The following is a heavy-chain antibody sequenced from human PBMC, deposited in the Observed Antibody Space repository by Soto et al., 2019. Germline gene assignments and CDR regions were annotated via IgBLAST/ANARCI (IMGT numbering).Heavy chain of an antibody. CDR1: GYTFTGYY. CDR3: ARGSSGRPNRGSYFDY. D-gene: IGHD6-19*01. Sequence: QVQLVQSGAEVKKPGASVKVSCKASGYTFTGYYMHWVRQAPGQGLEWMGWINPNSGGTNYAQKFQGRVTMTRDTSISPAYMELSRLRSDDTAVYYCARGSSGRPNRGSYFDYWGQGTLVTVSS. J-gene: IGHJ4*02. V-gene: IGHV1-2*02. CDR2: INPNSGGT.